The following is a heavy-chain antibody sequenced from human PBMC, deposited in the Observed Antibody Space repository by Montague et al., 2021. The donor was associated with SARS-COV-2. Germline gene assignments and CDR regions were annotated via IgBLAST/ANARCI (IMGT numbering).Heavy chain of an antibody. D-gene: IGHD5-18*01. CDR1: GGSIRSGSYY. V-gene: IGHV4-61*02. Sequence: TLSLTCTVSGGSIRSGSYYWSWIRQPAGRGLEWIGRIYSSGSTNYNPSLKSRVTMSVATSKNQFSLKVSSVTAADTVEYYGAGGSYGPDAFDIWGKGTMVTVSS. CDR2: IYSSGST. J-gene: IGHJ3*02. CDR3: AGGSYGPDAFDI.